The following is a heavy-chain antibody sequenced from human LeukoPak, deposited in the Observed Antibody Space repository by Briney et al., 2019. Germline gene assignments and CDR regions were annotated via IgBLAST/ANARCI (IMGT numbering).Heavy chain of an antibody. CDR1: GVTLSNYA. Sequence: PGGSLRLSCVASGVTLSNYAMSWARQAPGKGLVWVSRIDRDGSRINYADSVKGRFTISRDNGKNTLFLQMNSLRAEDAAVYYCVRGNDYGGPHYWGQGTLVAVSS. CDR2: IDRDGSRI. J-gene: IGHJ4*02. D-gene: IGHD4-23*01. V-gene: IGHV3-74*01. CDR3: VRGNDYGGPHY.